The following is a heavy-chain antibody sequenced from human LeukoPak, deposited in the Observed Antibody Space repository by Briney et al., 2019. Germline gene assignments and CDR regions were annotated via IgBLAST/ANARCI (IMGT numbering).Heavy chain of an antibody. D-gene: IGHD4-11*01. V-gene: IGHV4-34*01. CDR2: INHSGST. J-gene: IGHJ6*03. CDR1: GGSFSGYY. CDR3: ARGYSSRYYYYYYYMDV. Sequence: PSETLSLTCAVCGGSFSGYYWSWIRQPPGKGLEWIGEINHSGSTNYNPSLKSRVTISVDTSKNQFSLKLSSVTAADTAVYYCARGYSSRYYYYYYYMDVWGKGTTVTVSS.